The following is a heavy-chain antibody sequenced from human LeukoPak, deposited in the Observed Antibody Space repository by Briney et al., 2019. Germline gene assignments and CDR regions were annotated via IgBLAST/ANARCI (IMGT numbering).Heavy chain of an antibody. D-gene: IGHD5-18*01. V-gene: IGHV3-23*01. Sequence: GSLRLSCAASGFTFSSYAMSWVRQAPGKGLEWVSAISGSGGSTYYADSVKGWFTISRDNSKNTLYLQMNSLRAEDTAVYYCAKSPAVHTAMAGVFDYWGQGTLVTVSS. J-gene: IGHJ4*02. CDR2: ISGSGGST. CDR1: GFTFSSYA. CDR3: AKSPAVHTAMAGVFDY.